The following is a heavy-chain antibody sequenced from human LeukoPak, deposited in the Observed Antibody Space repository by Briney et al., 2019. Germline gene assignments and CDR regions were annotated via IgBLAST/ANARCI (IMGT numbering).Heavy chain of an antibody. CDR3: AKGSRQWLVLLTSEVDY. V-gene: IGHV3-23*01. CDR1: GFIFSSYA. CDR2: ISAGGGST. D-gene: IGHD6-19*01. J-gene: IGHJ4*02. Sequence: GGSLRLSCAASGFIFSSYAMSWVRQAPGKGLEWVSGISAGGGSTYYADSVEARFTISRDNSKNTLCLQMNSLRGEDTAVYYCAKGSRQWLVLLTSEVDYWGQGTLVTVSS.